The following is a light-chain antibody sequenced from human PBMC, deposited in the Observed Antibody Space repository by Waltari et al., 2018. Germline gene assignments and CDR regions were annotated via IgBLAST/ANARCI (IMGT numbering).Light chain of an antibody. V-gene: IGKV3-11*01. CDR1: QSVRSY. CDR3: QQRSNWLT. CDR2: DAS. J-gene: IGKJ4*01. Sequence: DIVLTQSPATMSSSPGERATLSCRASQSVRSYLAWYQQKPGQAPRLLIYDASNRATGVPARFSGSGSGTDFTLIISSLEPEDFAVYYCQQRSNWLTFGGGTKVEI.